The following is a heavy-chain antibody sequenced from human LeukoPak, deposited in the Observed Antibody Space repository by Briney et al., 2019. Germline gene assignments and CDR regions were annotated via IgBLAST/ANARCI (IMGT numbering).Heavy chain of an antibody. CDR2: ISGYNGNT. D-gene: IGHD2-21*02. V-gene: IGHV1-18*01. CDR3: ARDLSVVPAMDGRYYYYMDV. J-gene: IGHJ6*03. Sequence: ASVKVSCKASGYTFTNFGINWVRQAPGQGLEWMGWISGYNGNTNYAQNLQDRVTMTTDTSTNTAYMELRSLRSDDTAVYFCARDLSVVPAMDGRYYYYMDVWGKGTTVTISS. CDR1: GYTFTNFG.